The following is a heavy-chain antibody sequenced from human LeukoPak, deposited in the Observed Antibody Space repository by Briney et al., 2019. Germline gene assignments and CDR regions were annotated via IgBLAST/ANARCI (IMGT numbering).Heavy chain of an antibody. CDR3: ASLEGLGELSFDY. D-gene: IGHD3-16*02. CDR2: IIPIFGTA. CDR1: GGTFSSYA. J-gene: IGHJ4*02. V-gene: IGHV1-69*13. Sequence: ASVKVSCKASGGTFSSYAISWVRQAPGQGLEWMGGIIPIFGTANYAQKFQGRVTITADESTSTAYMELSSLRSEDTAVYYCASLEGLGELSFDYWAREPRSPSPQ.